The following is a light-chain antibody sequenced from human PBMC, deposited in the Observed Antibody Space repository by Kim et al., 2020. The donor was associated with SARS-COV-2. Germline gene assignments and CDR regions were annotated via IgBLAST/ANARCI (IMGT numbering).Light chain of an antibody. CDR2: SND. J-gene: IGLJ3*02. CDR3: TAWDDSLDGWG. CDR1: RSNIGSNS. V-gene: IGLV1-44*01. Sequence: QSVLTQPPSASGTPGQRVTISCSGSRSNIGSNSVNWYQQLPGTATQVLIYSNDQRPSGVPDRFSGSKSGTSGSLAISGLQSEDEADSYCTAWDDSLDGWGFGGETQLTVL.